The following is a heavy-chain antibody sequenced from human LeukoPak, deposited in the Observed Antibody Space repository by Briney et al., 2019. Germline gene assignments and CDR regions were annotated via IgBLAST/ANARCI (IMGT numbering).Heavy chain of an antibody. D-gene: IGHD3-22*01. CDR3: ARGWLLQLDY. CDR1: GGSISSYY. V-gene: IGHV4-59*01. CDR2: IYYSGST. J-gene: IGHJ4*02. Sequence: SETLSLTCTVSGGSISSYYWSWIRQPPGKGLEWIGYIYYSGSTNYNPSPKSRVTISVDTSKSQFSLKLSSVTAADTAVYYCARGWLLQLDYWGQGTLVTVSS.